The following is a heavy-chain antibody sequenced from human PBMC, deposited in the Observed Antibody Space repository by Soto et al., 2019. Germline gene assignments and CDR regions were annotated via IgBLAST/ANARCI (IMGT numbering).Heavy chain of an antibody. CDR2: ISGSVGNT. V-gene: IGHV3-23*01. CDR1: GFTFTSYA. J-gene: IGHJ4*02. CDR3: ANQYTSSSSVDS. Sequence: PGGSLRLSCAASGFTFTSYAMSWVRQAPGKGLEWVSGISGSVGNTYYADSVKGRFTISSDNSKNTVYLQMNSLRVEDTAVYYCANQYTSSSSVDSWGQVTPVTFSS. D-gene: IGHD6-6*01.